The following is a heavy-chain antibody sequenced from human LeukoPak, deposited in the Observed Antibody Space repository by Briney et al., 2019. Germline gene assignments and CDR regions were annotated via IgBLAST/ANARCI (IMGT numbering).Heavy chain of an antibody. V-gene: IGHV4-61*01. CDR2: IYYSGST. J-gene: IGHJ3*02. CDR3: ARIEVVPPENAFDI. CDR1: GGSISSSSYY. D-gene: IGHD2-2*01. Sequence: PSETLSLTCTVSGGSISSSSYYWSWIRQPPGKGLEWIGYIYYSGSTNYNPSLKSRVTISVDTSKNQFSLKLSSVTAADTAVYYCARIEVVPPENAFDIWGQGTMVTVSS.